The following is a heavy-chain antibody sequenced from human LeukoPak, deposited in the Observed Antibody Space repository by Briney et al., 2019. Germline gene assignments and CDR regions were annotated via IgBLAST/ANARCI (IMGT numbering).Heavy chain of an antibody. V-gene: IGHV1-46*01. CDR1: GYTFTSYY. Sequence: ASVKVSCKAPGYTFTSYYMHWVRQAPGQGLEWMGIINPSGGSTSYAQKFQGRVTMTRDTSTSTVYMELSSLRSEDTAVYYCAREENSGWYAGRPVVHWGQGTLVTVSS. CDR2: INPSGGST. J-gene: IGHJ4*02. CDR3: AREENSGWYAGRPVVH. D-gene: IGHD6-19*01.